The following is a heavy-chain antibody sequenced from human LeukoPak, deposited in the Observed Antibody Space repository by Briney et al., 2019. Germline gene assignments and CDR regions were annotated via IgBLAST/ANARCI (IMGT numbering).Heavy chain of an antibody. CDR3: AKDTPSPSSGFYHY. Sequence: GGSLRLSCAASGFTFSSSGMHWVRQAPGKGLEWVSTVSHDGSNRYYGDSVKGRFIISRDDSRNTLYLQMNSLKTEDTAVYFCAKDTPSPSSGFYHYWGQGTLVTVSS. CDR1: GFTFSSSG. D-gene: IGHD6-19*01. CDR2: VSHDGSNR. J-gene: IGHJ4*02. V-gene: IGHV3-30*18.